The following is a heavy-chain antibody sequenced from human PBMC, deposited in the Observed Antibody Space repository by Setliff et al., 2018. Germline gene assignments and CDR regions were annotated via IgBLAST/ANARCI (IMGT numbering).Heavy chain of an antibody. J-gene: IGHJ4*02. V-gene: IGHV1-69*05. CDR2: IIPNFRTT. D-gene: IGHD5-18*01. CDR3: ATFRGYTYGYDY. Sequence: SVKVSCKASGGTFSKYGTSWVRQAPGQGLEWMGGIIPNFRTTSYAQKFQGRVTMTTDASTNTAYMELRSLGSDDTAVYYCATFRGYTYGYDYWGQGTLVTVSS. CDR1: GGTFSKYG.